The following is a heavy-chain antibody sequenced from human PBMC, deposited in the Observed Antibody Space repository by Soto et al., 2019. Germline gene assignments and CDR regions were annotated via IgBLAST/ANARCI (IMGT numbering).Heavy chain of an antibody. CDR2: IKQDGSEK. D-gene: IGHD3-3*01. Sequence: EVQLVESGGGLVQPGGSLRLSCAASGFTFSSYWMSWVRQAPGKGLEWVANIKQDGSEKYYLDSVKGRFTISRDNAKNSLYLQMNSLRAEDTAVYYCARSGSYYDFWSGYYSLDYWGQGTLVTVSS. V-gene: IGHV3-7*01. CDR3: ARSGSYYDFWSGYYSLDY. CDR1: GFTFSSYW. J-gene: IGHJ4*02.